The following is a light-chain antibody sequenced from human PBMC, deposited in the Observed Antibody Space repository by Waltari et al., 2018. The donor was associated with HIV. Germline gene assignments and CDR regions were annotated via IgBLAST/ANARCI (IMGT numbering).Light chain of an antibody. Sequence: SYVLTPPPSVSVAPGPTARITCGGNNIGSQSVHWYQQKPGQAPVLVVYDDSDRPSGIPERFSGSNSGNTATLTITRVEAGDEADYYCQVWDGSSDHGVFGGGTKLTVL. V-gene: IGLV3-21*02. CDR3: QVWDGSSDHGV. J-gene: IGLJ3*02. CDR1: NIGSQS. CDR2: DDS.